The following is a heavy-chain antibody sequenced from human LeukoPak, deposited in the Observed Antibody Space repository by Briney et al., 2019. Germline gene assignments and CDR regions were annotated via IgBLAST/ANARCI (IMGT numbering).Heavy chain of an antibody. CDR3: ARSDSSGYTDY. V-gene: IGHV3-23*01. Sequence: GGSLRLSCAASGFTFSSYSMSWVRQAPGKGLEWVSAISGSGGSTYYADSVKGRFTISRDNSKNTLYLQMNSLRAEDTAVYYCARSDSSGYTDYWGQGTLVTVSS. D-gene: IGHD3-22*01. J-gene: IGHJ4*02. CDR1: GFTFSSYS. CDR2: ISGSGGST.